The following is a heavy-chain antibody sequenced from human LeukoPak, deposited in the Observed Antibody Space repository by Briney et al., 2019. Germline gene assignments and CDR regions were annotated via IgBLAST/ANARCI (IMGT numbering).Heavy chain of an antibody. CDR3: ARDDYGGNDYFDY. Sequence: GGSLRLSRAASGFTFSSYSINWVRQAPGKGLEWVSSISGSSDYIYYAASVKGRFTISRDNAKNSLYLQMNSLRAEDTAVYYCARDDYGGNDYFDYWGRGTLVTVPS. CDR1: GFTFSSYS. V-gene: IGHV3-21*01. CDR2: ISGSSDYI. D-gene: IGHD4-23*01. J-gene: IGHJ4*02.